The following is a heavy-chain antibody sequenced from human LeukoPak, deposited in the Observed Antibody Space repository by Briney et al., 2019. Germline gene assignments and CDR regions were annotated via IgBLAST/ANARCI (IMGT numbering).Heavy chain of an antibody. CDR3: ATETAMGYFDY. J-gene: IGHJ4*02. CDR1: EGTFSNHA. V-gene: IGHV1-69*04. D-gene: IGHD5-18*01. Sequence: SVKVSCKASEGTFSNHAINWVRQAPGQGLEWMGRIVPIFDMATYAHKFHGRVTITADKSASTAYMEVSGLTSDDTAVFYCATETAMGYFDYWGKGTLVTVSS. CDR2: IVPIFDMA.